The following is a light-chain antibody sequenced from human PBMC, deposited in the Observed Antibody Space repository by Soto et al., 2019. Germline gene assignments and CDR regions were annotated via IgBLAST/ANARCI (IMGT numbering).Light chain of an antibody. V-gene: IGLV2-8*01. CDR1: SSDVGGYNY. J-gene: IGLJ3*02. CDR2: EVS. CDR3: SSYAGTNNLV. Sequence: QSALTQPPSASGSPGQSVTISCTGTSSDVGGYNYVSWYQQYPGKAPKIMIYEVSERPSGVPVRFSGSKSGNTASLTVSGIQDEEEDDYYCSSYAGTNNLVFGGGTKLTVL.